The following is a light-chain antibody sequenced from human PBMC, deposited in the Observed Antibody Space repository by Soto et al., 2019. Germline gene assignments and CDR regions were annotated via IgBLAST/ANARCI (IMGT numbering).Light chain of an antibody. CDR2: EVS. Sequence: QSALTQPASVSGSPGQSITISCTGTSSDVGGYNSVSWFQQHPSKAPELIIYEVSHRPSGVSIRFSGSKSGNTASLTISGLQAEDEADYYCNSYRHSTTLVFGTGTKVTVL. CDR1: SSDVGGYNS. CDR3: NSYRHSTTLV. J-gene: IGLJ1*01. V-gene: IGLV2-14*01.